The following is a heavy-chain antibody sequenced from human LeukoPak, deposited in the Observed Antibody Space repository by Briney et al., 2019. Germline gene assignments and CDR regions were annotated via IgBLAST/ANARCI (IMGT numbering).Heavy chain of an antibody. CDR2: INHSGST. CDR1: GGSFSGYY. J-gene: IGHJ5*02. Sequence: PSETLSLTCAVYGGSFSGYYWSWIRQPPGKGLEWIGEINHSGSTNYNPSLKSRVTISVDTSKNQFSLKLSSVTAADTAVYYCARSYDYVWGSYRYTGTRGWFDPWGQGTLVTVSS. V-gene: IGHV4-34*01. CDR3: ARSYDYVWGSYRYTGTRGWFDP. D-gene: IGHD3-16*02.